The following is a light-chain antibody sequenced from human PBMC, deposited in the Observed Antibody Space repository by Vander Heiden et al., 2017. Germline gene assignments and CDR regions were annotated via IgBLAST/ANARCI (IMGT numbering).Light chain of an antibody. CDR1: QDITTN. CDR2: GAS. J-gene: IGKJ4*01. V-gene: IGKV3-15*01. Sequence: IAMTQSPVTLSVSPGESATLSCRASQDITTNLAWHQQKPGQAPRLLLFGASTRATGIPGRFSGSGSGTEFTLTISSLQSEDFAVYYCQQYDKWPLTFGGGTKVEIK. CDR3: QQYDKWPLT.